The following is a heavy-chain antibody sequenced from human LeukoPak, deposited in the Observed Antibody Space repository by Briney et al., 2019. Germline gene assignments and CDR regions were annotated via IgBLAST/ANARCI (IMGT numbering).Heavy chain of an antibody. J-gene: IGHJ5*02. CDR2: IWYDGSNK. V-gene: IGHV3-33*01. CDR3: ARGITMVRGVIHNWFDP. CDR1: GFTFSSYG. D-gene: IGHD3-10*01. Sequence: GGSLRLSCAASGFTFSSYGMHWVRQAPGKGLEWVAVIWYDGSNKYYADSVKGRFTISRDNSKNTLYLQMNSLRAEDTAVYYCARGITMVRGVIHNWFDPWGQGTLVTVSS.